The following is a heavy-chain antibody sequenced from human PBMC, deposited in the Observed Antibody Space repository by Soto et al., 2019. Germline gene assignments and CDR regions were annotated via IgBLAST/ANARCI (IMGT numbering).Heavy chain of an antibody. J-gene: IGHJ4*02. CDR3: ARGRLLWFGELPHPYFDY. Sequence: GGSLRLSCAASGFTFSSYGMHWVRQAPGKGLEWVAVIWYDGSNKYYADSVKGRFTISRDNSKNTLYLQMNSLRAEDTAVYYCARGRLLWFGELPHPYFDYWGQGTLVTVSS. D-gene: IGHD3-10*01. CDR2: IWYDGSNK. CDR1: GFTFSSYG. V-gene: IGHV3-33*01.